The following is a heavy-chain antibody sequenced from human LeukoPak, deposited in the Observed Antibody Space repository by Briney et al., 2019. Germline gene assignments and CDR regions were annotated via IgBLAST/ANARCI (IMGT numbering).Heavy chain of an antibody. CDR1: EYTLTELS. D-gene: IGHD2-21*02. CDR3: ARGLGVVTAQSEQPKPRYFDL. Sequence: ASVKVSCKVSEYTLTELSMHWVRQAPGQGLEWMGWISGYNGNTNYAQNLQGRVTMTTDTSTSTAYMELRSLRSDDTAVYYCARGLGVVTAQSEQPKPRYFDLWGRGTQVTVSS. V-gene: IGHV1-18*01. J-gene: IGHJ2*01. CDR2: ISGYNGNT.